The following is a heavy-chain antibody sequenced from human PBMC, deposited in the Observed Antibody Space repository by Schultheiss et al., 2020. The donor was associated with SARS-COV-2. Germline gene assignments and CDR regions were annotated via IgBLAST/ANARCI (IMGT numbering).Heavy chain of an antibody. CDR1: GDSVSSNSAA. V-gene: IGHV6-1*01. D-gene: IGHD6-19*01. CDR2: TYYRSKWFY. CDR3: ARGKHAVAASFDS. Sequence: TLSLTCAISGDSVSSNSAAWNWIRQSPSRGLEWLGRTYYRSKWFYDYAPSVKGRITINPDTSKNQFSLQLNSVTPEDTALYYCARGKHAVAASFDSWGQGTLVTVSS. J-gene: IGHJ4*02.